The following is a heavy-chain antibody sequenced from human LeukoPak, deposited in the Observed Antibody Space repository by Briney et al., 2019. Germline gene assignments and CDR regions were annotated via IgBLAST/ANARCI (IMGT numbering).Heavy chain of an antibody. J-gene: IGHJ2*01. CDR1: GFTFSSYA. Sequence: GGSLRLSCAASGFTFSSYAMSWVRQAPGKGLEWVSAISGSGGSTYYADSVKGRFTISRDDSKNTLYLQMNSLRAEDTAVYYCAKPMVILWYFDLWGRGTLVTVSS. D-gene: IGHD5-18*01. CDR3: AKPMVILWYFDL. CDR2: ISGSGGST. V-gene: IGHV3-23*01.